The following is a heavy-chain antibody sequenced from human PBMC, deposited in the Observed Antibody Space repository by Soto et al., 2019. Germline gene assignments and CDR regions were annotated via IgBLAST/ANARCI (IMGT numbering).Heavy chain of an antibody. CDR1: GYTFANYG. Sequence: QVQLVRSEAEVKKPGASLKVSCRASGYTFANYGISWVRQAPGQGLEWMGWISAHNGDTKYAQKVQGRVTRTTDTSTNTAYIVMWSLSSVETALYYCARDAAYNAVWGGFIELYAYKMDAWGQGTTVTV. V-gene: IGHV1-18*01. CDR3: ARDAAYNAVWGGFIELYAYKMDA. D-gene: IGHD3-3*01. J-gene: IGHJ6*02. CDR2: ISAHNGDT.